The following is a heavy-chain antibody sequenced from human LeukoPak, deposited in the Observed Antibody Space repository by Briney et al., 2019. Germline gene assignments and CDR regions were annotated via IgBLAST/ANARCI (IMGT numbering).Heavy chain of an antibody. Sequence: EASVKVSCKASGYTFTGHYMHWVRQAPGQGLEWMGWINPNSGGTNYAQKFQGRVTMTRDTSISTAYMELSKLRSDDTAVYYCARGAGTVTKAWFDPWGQGTLVTVSS. J-gene: IGHJ5*02. CDR3: ARGAGTVTKAWFDP. CDR2: INPNSGGT. CDR1: GYTFTGHY. D-gene: IGHD4-17*01. V-gene: IGHV1-2*02.